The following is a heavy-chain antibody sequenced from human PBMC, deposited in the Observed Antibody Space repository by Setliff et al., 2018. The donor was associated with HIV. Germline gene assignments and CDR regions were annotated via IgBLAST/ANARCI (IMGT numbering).Heavy chain of an antibody. CDR3: AREVLWNCRGGTCNDGLDI. Sequence: SETMSLTCTVSGGSIGTYYWNWIRLPAGKGREWIGRIYASGTNYNPSIKMLVTMSLDTSKRQFSLKLTAVTAADTVVYYCAREVLWNCRGGTCNDGLDIWGQGTKVTVSS. J-gene: IGHJ3*02. V-gene: IGHV4-4*07. CDR1: GGSIGTYY. CDR2: IYASGT. D-gene: IGHD2-15*01.